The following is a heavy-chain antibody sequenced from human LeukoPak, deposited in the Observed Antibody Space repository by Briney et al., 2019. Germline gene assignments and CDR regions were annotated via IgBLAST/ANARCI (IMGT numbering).Heavy chain of an antibody. Sequence: GGSLRLSCAASGFTFSSYGMHWVRQAPGKGLEWVAVIWYDGSNKYYADSVKGRFTISRDNSKNTLYLQMNSLSTENTAVYYCAKDGLTDSSSSNWFDPWGQGTLVTVSS. D-gene: IGHD6-13*01. CDR3: AKDGLTDSSSSNWFDP. CDR1: GFTFSSYG. J-gene: IGHJ5*02. V-gene: IGHV3-33*06. CDR2: IWYDGSNK.